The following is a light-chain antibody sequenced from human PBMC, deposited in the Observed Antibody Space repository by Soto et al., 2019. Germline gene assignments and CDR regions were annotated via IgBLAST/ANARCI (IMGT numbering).Light chain of an antibody. Sequence: EIVLTQAPATLSLSPGARATLSCRASQSVSSYLSCYPQRPGQAPRLLTYAASSSVTGIPDGFSGIGSVTDFTVSCTRLDCAEFSVSYCHQHGPTGTFAQGT. CDR2: AAS. V-gene: IGKV3-20*01. CDR1: QSVSSY. J-gene: IGKJ5*01. CDR3: HQHGPTGT.